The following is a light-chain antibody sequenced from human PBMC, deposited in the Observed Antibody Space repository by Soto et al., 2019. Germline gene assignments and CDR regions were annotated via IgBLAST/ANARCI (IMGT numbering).Light chain of an antibody. V-gene: IGKV1-39*01. Sequence: DIQMTQSPSSLSASVRDRVTITCRASQSISSYLNWYQQKPGKAPKLLIYAASSLQSGVPSRFSGSGSGTDFTLTISSLQPEDFATYYCQQSYSTPSITFGQGTRPEIK. CDR1: QSISSY. J-gene: IGKJ5*01. CDR3: QQSYSTPSIT. CDR2: AAS.